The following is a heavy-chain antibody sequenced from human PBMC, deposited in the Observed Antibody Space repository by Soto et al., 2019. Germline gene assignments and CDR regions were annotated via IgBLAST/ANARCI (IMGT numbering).Heavy chain of an antibody. CDR3: ANYQFVLDSNHVGGIGS. V-gene: IGHV3-74*01. J-gene: IGHJ1*01. D-gene: IGHD3-16*02. Sequence: EVQLVESGGGIGQPGGSLRLSCAASGFSFSSYWMYWVRQAPGKGLVWVSRISGDGSNTNYADSVKGLVTISSDNAKHKLYLKMDGLRADDAAVYYGANYQFVLDSNHVGGIGSGGPGTLGTVSS. CDR1: GFSFSSYW. CDR2: ISGDGSNT.